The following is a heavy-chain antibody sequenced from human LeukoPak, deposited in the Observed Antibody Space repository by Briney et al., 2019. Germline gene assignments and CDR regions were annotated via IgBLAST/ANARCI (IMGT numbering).Heavy chain of an antibody. J-gene: IGHJ6*02. CDR2: ISGSGGNT. V-gene: IGHV3-23*01. Sequence: PGGSLRLSCAASGFTFSSYAMSWVRQAPGKGLEWVSGISGSGGNTYYADSVKGRFTISRDNSKNTLNLQMSSLRAEDTAVYYCAKTWNYYYYYNMDVWGQGTTVTVSS. CDR1: GFTFSSYA. CDR3: AKTWNYYYYYNMDV. D-gene: IGHD1-1*01.